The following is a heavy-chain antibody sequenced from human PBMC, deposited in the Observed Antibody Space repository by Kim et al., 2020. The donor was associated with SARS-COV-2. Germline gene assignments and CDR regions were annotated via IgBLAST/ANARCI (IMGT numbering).Heavy chain of an antibody. V-gene: IGHV3-43*02. CDR1: AFSFDDFG. Sequence: GGSLRLSCAASAFSFDDFGLHWVRQAPGKGLEWVSHIGGDGVTTYYADSVRGRFTISRDNRKSSLYLQMNSLGVDDTALYYCARGRSITRFDYWGQGTLV. J-gene: IGHJ4*02. CDR2: IGGDGVTT. D-gene: IGHD3-3*01. CDR3: ARGRSITRFDY.